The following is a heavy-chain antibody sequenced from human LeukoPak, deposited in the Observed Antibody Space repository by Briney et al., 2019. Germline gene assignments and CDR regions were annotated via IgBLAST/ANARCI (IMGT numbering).Heavy chain of an antibody. CDR2: INTDGSTT. V-gene: IGHV3-74*01. CDR3: ARDYYASGSYGWFDP. J-gene: IGHJ5*02. Sequence: GGSLRLSCAASGFTFSTYWMHWVRQAPGKGLVWVSRINTDGSTTRYADSVKGRFTISGDNAKNTLYLQMNSLRAGDTAVYYCARDYYASGSYGWFDPWGQGSLVTVSS. D-gene: IGHD3-10*01. CDR1: GFTFSTYW.